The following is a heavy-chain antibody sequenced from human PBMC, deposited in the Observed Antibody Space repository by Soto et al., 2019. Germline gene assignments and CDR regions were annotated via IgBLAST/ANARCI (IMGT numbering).Heavy chain of an antibody. Sequence: QPWGSLRLSCAASGFIFSNYWIHWVRQAPGKGLVWVAGINDDASRTNYADFVKGRFTIFRDNAENMLYLQMNSLRAEDTAVYYCVLTHAARWGQGTLVTVSS. V-gene: IGHV3-74*01. CDR2: INDDASRT. J-gene: IGHJ1*01. D-gene: IGHD3-16*01. CDR1: GFIFSNYW. CDR3: VLTHAAR.